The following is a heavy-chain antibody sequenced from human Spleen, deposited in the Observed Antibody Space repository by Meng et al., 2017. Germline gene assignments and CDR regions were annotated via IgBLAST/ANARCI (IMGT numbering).Heavy chain of an antibody. Sequence: EVQLVESGGGLVKAVGSLILYCAVSGVTVSTNYMSWVRQAPGKGLEWVSLIYSGSSTYYADSVKGRFTISRDNSKNTLYLQMNSLRAEDTAVYYCARVLGPRYFDFWGQGTLVTVSS. CDR2: IYSGSST. J-gene: IGHJ4*02. D-gene: IGHD3-16*01. V-gene: IGHV3-66*01. CDR1: GVTVSTNY. CDR3: ARVLGPRYFDF.